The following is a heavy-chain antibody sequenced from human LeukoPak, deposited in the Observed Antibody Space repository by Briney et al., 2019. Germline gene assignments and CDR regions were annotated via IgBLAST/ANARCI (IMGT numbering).Heavy chain of an antibody. J-gene: IGHJ6*03. V-gene: IGHV3-11*01. CDR3: ARELRYFDWEHYYYYMDV. D-gene: IGHD3-9*01. CDR2: ISSSGSTI. Sequence: GGSLRLSCAASGFTFSDYYMSWIRQAPGKGLEWVSYISSSGSTIYYADSVKGRFTISRDNAKNSLYLQMNSLRAEDTAVYYCARELRYFDWEHYYYYMDVWGKGTTVTISS. CDR1: GFTFSDYY.